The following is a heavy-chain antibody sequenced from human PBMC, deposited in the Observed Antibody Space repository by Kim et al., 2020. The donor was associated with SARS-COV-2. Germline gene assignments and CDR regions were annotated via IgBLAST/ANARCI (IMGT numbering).Heavy chain of an antibody. CDR3: ARVVVGATGWFDL. CDR2: IYYSGST. J-gene: IGHJ5*02. CDR1: GGSISSGGYY. Sequence: SETLSLTCTVSGGSISSGGYYWSWIRQHPGKGLEWIGYIYYSGSTNYNPSRKSRVTISVDTSKNQFSLKLSAVTAADTAVYYCARVVVGATGWFDLWGRGALVTVSS. V-gene: IGHV4-31*03. D-gene: IGHD2-15*01.